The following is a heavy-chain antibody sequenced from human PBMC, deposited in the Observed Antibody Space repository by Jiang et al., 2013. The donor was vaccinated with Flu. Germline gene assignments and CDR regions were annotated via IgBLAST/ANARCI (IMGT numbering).Heavy chain of an antibody. Sequence: GPSVKVSCKASGYTFTGYYMHWVRQAPGQGLEWMGWINPNSGGTNYAQKFQGRVTMTRDTSISTAYMELSRLRSDDTAVYYCASWYYDFDNYGMDVWGQGTTVTVSS. CDR2: INPNSGGT. V-gene: IGHV1-2*02. CDR3: ASWYYDFDNYGMDV. CDR1: GYTFTGYY. D-gene: IGHD3-3*01. J-gene: IGHJ6*02.